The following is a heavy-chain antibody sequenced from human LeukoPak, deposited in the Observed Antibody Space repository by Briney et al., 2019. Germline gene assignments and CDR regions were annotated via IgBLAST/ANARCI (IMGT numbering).Heavy chain of an antibody. CDR1: GGSFSGYY. V-gene: IGHV4-34*01. Sequence: SETLSLTCAVYGGSFSGYYWSWIRQPPGKGLEWIEKINHSGSTNYNPSLKSRVTISVDTSKNQFSLKLSSVTAADTAVYYCARSYYYDSSGYFDYWGQGTLVTVSS. D-gene: IGHD3-22*01. J-gene: IGHJ4*02. CDR3: ARSYYYDSSGYFDY. CDR2: INHSGST.